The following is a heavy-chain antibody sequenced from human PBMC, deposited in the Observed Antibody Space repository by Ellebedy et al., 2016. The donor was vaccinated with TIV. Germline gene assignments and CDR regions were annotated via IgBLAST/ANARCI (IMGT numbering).Heavy chain of an antibody. V-gene: IGHV3-23*01. CDR2: ISTSGHQT. J-gene: IGHJ3*02. Sequence: GESLKISCAASGFTFSDYAMNWVRQAPEKGLEWVSVISTSGHQTNYADSVKGRFTISRDNSKNTLYLQMNSLRAEDTAIYYCAKDGGLGRYCVSASCYSNAFDKWGQGTMVTVSS. D-gene: IGHD2-2*01. CDR3: AKDGGLGRYCVSASCYSNAFDK. CDR1: GFTFSDYA.